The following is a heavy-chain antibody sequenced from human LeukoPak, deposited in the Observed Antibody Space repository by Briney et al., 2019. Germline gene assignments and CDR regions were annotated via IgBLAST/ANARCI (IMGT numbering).Heavy chain of an antibody. V-gene: IGHV1-69*02. CDR3: AIPTTVVTADHY. CDR1: GYTFTGYY. J-gene: IGHJ4*02. D-gene: IGHD4-23*01. Sequence: PRASVKVSCKASGYTFTGYYMHWVRQAPGQGLEWMGRIIPILGIANYAQKFQGRVTITADKSTSTAYMELSSLRSEDTAVYYCAIPTTVVTADHYWGQGTLVTVSS. CDR2: IIPILGIA.